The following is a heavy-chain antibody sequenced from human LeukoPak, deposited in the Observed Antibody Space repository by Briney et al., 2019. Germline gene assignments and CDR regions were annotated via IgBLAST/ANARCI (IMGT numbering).Heavy chain of an antibody. J-gene: IGHJ3*02. CDR2: IRSKANSYAT. CDR1: GFTFSSYG. Sequence: GGSLRLSCAASGFTFSSYGMSWVRQASGKGLEWIGRIRSKANSYATAYAASVKGRFTISRDDSKNTAYLQMNSLKTEDTAVYYCTSGVATIKYAFDIWGQGTMVTVSS. CDR3: TSGVATIKYAFDI. V-gene: IGHV3-73*01. D-gene: IGHD5-12*01.